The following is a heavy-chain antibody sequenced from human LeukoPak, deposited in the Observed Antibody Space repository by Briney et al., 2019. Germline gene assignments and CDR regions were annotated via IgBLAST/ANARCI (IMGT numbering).Heavy chain of an antibody. Sequence: ASVTVSCTASGYTFTSYGISWVRQAPGQGLEWMGWISAYNGNTNYAQKLQGRVTMTTDTSTSTAYMELRSLRSDDTAVYYCARADWNYYYYYMDVWGKGTTVTVSS. CDR2: ISAYNGNT. D-gene: IGHD3/OR15-3a*01. J-gene: IGHJ6*03. CDR1: GYTFTSYG. V-gene: IGHV1-18*01. CDR3: ARADWNYYYYYMDV.